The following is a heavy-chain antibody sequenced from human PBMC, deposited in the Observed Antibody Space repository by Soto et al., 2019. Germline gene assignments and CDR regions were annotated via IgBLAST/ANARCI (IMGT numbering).Heavy chain of an antibody. V-gene: IGHV1-69*02. CDR1: GGTFSTYT. CDR3: XXXXXXXXXXXXXXSYP. CDR2: IIPIIGII. J-gene: IGHJ5*02. Sequence: QVQLVQSGAEVKKPGSSVKVSCKAYGGTFSTYTITWVRQAPGQGLEWMGRIIPIIGIINYAQKPQVRVXXXXXXXXXXXXXXXXXXXXXXXXXXXXXXXXXXXXXXXXXXSYPWGQGTLVTVSS.